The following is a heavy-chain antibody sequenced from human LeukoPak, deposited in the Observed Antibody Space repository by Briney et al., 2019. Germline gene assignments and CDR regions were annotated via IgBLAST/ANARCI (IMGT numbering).Heavy chain of an antibody. V-gene: IGHV4-34*01. Sequence: PSETLSLTCAVYGGSFSGYYWSWIRQPPGKGLEWIGEINHSGSTNYNPSLKSRVTISVDTSKNQFSLKLSSVTAADTAVYYCARGTSLRRYDYWGQGTLVTVSS. CDR2: INHSGST. J-gene: IGHJ4*02. D-gene: IGHD4-17*01. CDR1: GGSFSGYY. CDR3: ARGTSLRRYDY.